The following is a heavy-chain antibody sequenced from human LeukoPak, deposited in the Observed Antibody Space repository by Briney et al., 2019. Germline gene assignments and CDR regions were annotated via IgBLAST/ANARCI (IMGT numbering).Heavy chain of an antibody. CDR2: ISGSGDST. V-gene: IGHV3-23*01. CDR1: GFTFSSYA. J-gene: IGHJ4*02. Sequence: GGSLRLSCAASGFTFSSYAVSWVRQAPGKGLEWVSAISGSGDSTYYADSVKGRFTTSRDNSKNTLYLQMNSLRAGDTAVYYCARVAKERVGGVYYFDYWGQGTLVTVSS. CDR3: ARVAKERVGGVYYFDY. D-gene: IGHD1-1*01.